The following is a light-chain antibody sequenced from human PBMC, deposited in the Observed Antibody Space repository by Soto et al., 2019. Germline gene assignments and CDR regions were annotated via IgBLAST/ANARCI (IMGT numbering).Light chain of an antibody. V-gene: IGKV3-20*01. CDR3: QQYDNSPLT. CDR2: GAS. Sequence: SGQPETTGLLSLSPGERASLSCGASQSISSSFLAWYQQKPGQAPRLLIYGASSRATGIPDRFSGTGSETDFTLTISRLEPEDFAVYYCQQYDNSPLTFGQGTRLEIK. J-gene: IGKJ5*01. CDR1: QSISSSF.